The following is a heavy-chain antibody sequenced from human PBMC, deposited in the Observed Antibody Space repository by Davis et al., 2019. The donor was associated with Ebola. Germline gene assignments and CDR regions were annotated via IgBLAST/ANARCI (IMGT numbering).Heavy chain of an antibody. J-gene: IGHJ2*01. CDR3: ASTLNCSGGSCYRSNWYFDR. D-gene: IGHD2-15*01. V-gene: IGHV1-69*04. Sequence: SVKVSCKASGGTFSSYAISWVRQAPGQGLEWMGRIIPILGIANYAQKFQGRVTITADKSTSTAYMELSSLRSEDTAVYYCASTLNCSGGSCYRSNWYFDRWGRGTLVTVSS. CDR2: IIPILGIA. CDR1: GGTFSSYA.